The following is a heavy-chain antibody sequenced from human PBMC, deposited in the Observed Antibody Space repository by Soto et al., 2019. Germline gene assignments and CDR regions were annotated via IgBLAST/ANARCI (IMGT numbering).Heavy chain of an antibody. CDR3: ARFLRDYYYYYYMDV. Sequence: SETLSLTCTVSGGSISSYYWSWIRQPPGKGLEWIGYIYYSGSTNYNPSLKSRVTISVDTSKNQFSLKLSSVTAADTAVYYCARFLRDYYYYYYMDVWGKGTTVTVS. CDR1: GGSISSYY. J-gene: IGHJ6*03. V-gene: IGHV4-59*01. CDR2: IYYSGST. D-gene: IGHD3-16*01.